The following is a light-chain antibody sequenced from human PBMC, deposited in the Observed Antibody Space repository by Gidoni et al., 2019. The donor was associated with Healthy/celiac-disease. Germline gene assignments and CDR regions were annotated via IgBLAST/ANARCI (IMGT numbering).Light chain of an antibody. CDR1: SSNIGNNY. CDR2: DNN. CDR3: GTWDSRLSAVV. V-gene: IGLV1-51*01. Sequence: QSVFTQPPSVSAAPGQKDTIPCSGSSSNIGNNYVSWYQQLPGTAPKLLIYDNNKRPTGIPDRFSGSKSGTSATLGITGLQTGDEADYYCGTWDSRLSAVVFGGGTKLTVL. J-gene: IGLJ2*01.